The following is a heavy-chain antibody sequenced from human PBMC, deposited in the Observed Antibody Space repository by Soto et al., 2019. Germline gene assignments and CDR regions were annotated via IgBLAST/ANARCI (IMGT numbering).Heavy chain of an antibody. CDR3: ARAEGYSSSSGLFDP. D-gene: IGHD2-2*01. J-gene: IGHJ5*02. Sequence: SETLSLTCTVSGGSISSGAYFWSWIRQHPGRGLEWIGYIHYRGSTYYNPSLKSRLTISVDTSKNQFSLNLTSVTAADTAVYYCARAEGYSSSSGLFDPWGQGTLLTVSS. V-gene: IGHV4-31*03. CDR1: GGSISSGAYF. CDR2: IHYRGST.